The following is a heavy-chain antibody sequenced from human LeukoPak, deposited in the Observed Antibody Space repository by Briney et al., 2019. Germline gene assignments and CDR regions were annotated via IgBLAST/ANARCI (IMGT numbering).Heavy chain of an antibody. Sequence: TLSLTCAVSGGSISSGGLSWSWIRQPPGKGLEWIGYIYHSGSTYYNPSLKSRVTISVDRSKNQFSLKLTSVTAADTAVYYCARGGITMTIWGQGTLVTVSS. D-gene: IGHD3-22*01. V-gene: IGHV4-30-2*01. CDR2: IYHSGST. CDR3: ARGGITMTI. CDR1: GGSISSGGLS. J-gene: IGHJ4*02.